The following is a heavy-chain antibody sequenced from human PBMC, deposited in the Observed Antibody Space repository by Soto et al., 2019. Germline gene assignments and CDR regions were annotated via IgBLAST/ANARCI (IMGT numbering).Heavy chain of an antibody. V-gene: IGHV4-4*02. J-gene: IGHJ6*02. CDR3: AKKVPAALRLYYFFGLDV. CDR2: ISQSGTT. Sequence: PSETLSLTCAVSGASISSDNRWTWVRQPPGEGLEWIGEISQSGTTKYNPSLASRVTISVDKSKNQFSLRLTSMTAADTAVYYCAKKVPAALRLYYFFGLDVWGQGPRSPSP. D-gene: IGHD2-15*01. CDR1: GASISSDNR.